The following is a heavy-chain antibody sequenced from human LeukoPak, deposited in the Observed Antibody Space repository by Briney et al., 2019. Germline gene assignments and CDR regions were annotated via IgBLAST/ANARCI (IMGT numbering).Heavy chain of an antibody. CDR3: ARGAPYFDY. CDR1: GGSISSYY. J-gene: IGHJ4*02. Sequence: SETLSLTCTVSGGSISSYYWSWIRQPPGKGLEWIGYIYYSGSTNYNPSLKSRVTISVDTSKNQFSLKLSSVTAADTAVYYCARGAPYFDYWGQGTLVTVSS. CDR2: IYYSGST. V-gene: IGHV4-59*01.